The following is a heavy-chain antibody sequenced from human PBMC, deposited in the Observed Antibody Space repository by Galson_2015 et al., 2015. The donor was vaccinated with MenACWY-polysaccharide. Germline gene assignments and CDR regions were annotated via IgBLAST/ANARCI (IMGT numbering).Heavy chain of an antibody. D-gene: IGHD6-19*01. CDR3: ARESSRIVFHAFDI. CDR1: GLTFRSSG. J-gene: IGHJ3*02. CDR2: IQNVGSPK. V-gene: IGHV3-33*05. Sequence: SLRLACEASGLTFRSSGMHWVRQAPGKGMEWVALIQNVGSPKAYADSVKGRFTISRDNSKNTLYLEMNSLRAEDTAVYYCARESSRIVFHAFDIWGQGTMVTVSS.